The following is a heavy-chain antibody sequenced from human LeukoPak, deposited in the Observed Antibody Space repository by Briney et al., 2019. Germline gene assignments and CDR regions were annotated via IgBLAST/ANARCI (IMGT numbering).Heavy chain of an antibody. Sequence: ASETLSLTCTVSGGSINSYYWSWIRQPPGKGLEWIGYIYYSGSTNYNPSLKSRVTISVDTSKNQFSLKLSSVTAADTAVYYCARDLGGSGYYYYMDVWGKGTTVTISS. J-gene: IGHJ6*03. D-gene: IGHD3-10*01. CDR1: GGSINSYY. CDR2: IYYSGST. V-gene: IGHV4-59*01. CDR3: ARDLGGSGYYYYMDV.